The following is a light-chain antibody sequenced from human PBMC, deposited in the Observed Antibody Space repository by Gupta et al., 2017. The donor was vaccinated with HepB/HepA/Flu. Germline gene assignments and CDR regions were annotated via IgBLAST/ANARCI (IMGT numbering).Light chain of an antibody. CDR2: ENN. J-gene: IGLJ2*01. CDR1: SSNIGNNY. V-gene: IGLV1-51*02. CDR3: GTWDSSLSAVV. Sequence: QSVLTQPPSVSAAPGQKVTISCSGSSSNIGNNYVSWYQQLPATAPKLLFYENNKRPSGMPDRFSGSKSGTSATLGITGLQTGDEADYYCGTWDSSLSAVVFGGGTKLTVL.